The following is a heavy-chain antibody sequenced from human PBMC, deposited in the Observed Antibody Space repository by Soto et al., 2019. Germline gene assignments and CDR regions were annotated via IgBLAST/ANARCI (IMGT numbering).Heavy chain of an antibody. CDR2: IYHSGST. J-gene: IGHJ5*02. Sequence: QLQLQESGSGLVRPSQTLSLTCAVSGGSISSGGYSWNWIRQPPGKGLEWIGYIYHSGSTLYNPSLQSPVTTSVDKSKNQVSLTLSSVTAADTAVYYCARDQLEGNWFDPWGQGTLVTVSS. D-gene: IGHD1-1*01. V-gene: IGHV4-30-2*01. CDR1: GGSISSGGYS. CDR3: ARDQLEGNWFDP.